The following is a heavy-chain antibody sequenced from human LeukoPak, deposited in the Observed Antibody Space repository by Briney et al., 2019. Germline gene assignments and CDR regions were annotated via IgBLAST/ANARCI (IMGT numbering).Heavy chain of an antibody. V-gene: IGHV4-39*07. D-gene: IGHD3-22*01. CDR1: GGSISSSSYY. CDR2: IYYSGST. Sequence: PSETLSLTCTVSGGSISSSSYYWGWIRQPPGKGLEWIGSIYYSGSTYYNPSLKSRVTISVDTSKNQFSLKLSSVTAADTAVYYCARGLDDSSGYCPEPIDYWGQGTLVTVSS. J-gene: IGHJ4*02. CDR3: ARGLDDSSGYCPEPIDY.